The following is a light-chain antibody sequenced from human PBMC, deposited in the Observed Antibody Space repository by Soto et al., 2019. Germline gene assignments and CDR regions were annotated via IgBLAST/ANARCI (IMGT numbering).Light chain of an antibody. V-gene: IGKV3-20*01. J-gene: IGKJ2*01. CDR3: QQSGNTPYT. Sequence: EIVLTQSPGTLSLSPGERATLSCRASQSIISNYLAWYQQKPGQAPRLLIYGASSRATGIPDRFSGSGSGTDFTLTITRLEPADFAVSYCQQSGNTPYTFGHGTKVEIK. CDR2: GAS. CDR1: QSIISNY.